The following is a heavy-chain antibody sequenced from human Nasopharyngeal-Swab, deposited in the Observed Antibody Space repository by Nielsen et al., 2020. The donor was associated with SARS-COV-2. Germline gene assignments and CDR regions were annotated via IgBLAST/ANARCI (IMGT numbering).Heavy chain of an antibody. D-gene: IGHD3-22*01. Sequence: ANTLSLTCTVSGGSISSYYWTWIRQPAGKGLEWIGRIYMSGITTYNPSLKSRVTMSVDTSKKQTSLKLSSVTAADTAVYYCARDSSDRSGCYLRETYYYGMDVWGQGTTVTVSS. CDR2: IYMSGIT. J-gene: IGHJ6*02. CDR1: GGSISSYY. V-gene: IGHV4-4*07. CDR3: ARDSSDRSGCYLRETYYYGMDV.